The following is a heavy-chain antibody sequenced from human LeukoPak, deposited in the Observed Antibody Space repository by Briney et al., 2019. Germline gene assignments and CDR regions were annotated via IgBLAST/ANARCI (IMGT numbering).Heavy chain of an antibody. Sequence: GGSLRLSCAASGFTFSSYSMNWVRQAPGKGLEWVSSISSSSSYIYYADSVKGRFTISRDNVKNSLYLQMNSLRAEDTAVYYCAKEAGSWSRHDYWGQGTLVTVSS. CDR2: ISSSSSYI. V-gene: IGHV3-21*04. CDR1: GFTFSSYS. CDR3: AKEAGSWSRHDY. D-gene: IGHD6-13*01. J-gene: IGHJ4*02.